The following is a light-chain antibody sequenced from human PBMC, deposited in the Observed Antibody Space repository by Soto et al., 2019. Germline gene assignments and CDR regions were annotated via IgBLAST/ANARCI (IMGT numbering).Light chain of an antibody. J-gene: IGLJ1*01. Sequence: QSALTQPASVSGSPGQSITISCTGTRSDVGAYNSVSWYQQHPGKAPKVLIYEVSNRPSGVSNRFSGSKSGNTASLTISGLQAEDEADYYCSSYTTTGTLYVFGTGTKLTVL. V-gene: IGLV2-14*01. CDR1: RSDVGAYNS. CDR3: SSYTTTGTLYV. CDR2: EVS.